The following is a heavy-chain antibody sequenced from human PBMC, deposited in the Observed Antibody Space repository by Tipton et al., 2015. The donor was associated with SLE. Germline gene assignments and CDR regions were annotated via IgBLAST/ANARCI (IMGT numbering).Heavy chain of an antibody. CDR1: GGFIGSSSYY. V-gene: IGHV4-39*07. J-gene: IGHJ4*02. CDR2: VSYLGST. Sequence: TLSLTCGVSGGFIGSSSYYWGWIRQPPGKGLEWIGSVSYLGSTSYNATLESRVTISIDTSKKHFSLKLSSVTAADTAVYYCATSPLTVWGQGTLVTVSS. CDR3: ATSPLTV.